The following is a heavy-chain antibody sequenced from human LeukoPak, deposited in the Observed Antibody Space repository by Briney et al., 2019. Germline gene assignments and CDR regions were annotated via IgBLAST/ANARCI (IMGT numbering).Heavy chain of an antibody. D-gene: IGHD3-22*01. CDR2: IIPIFGTA. CDR3: ARSHTHTYYYDSSFQGFDP. J-gene: IGHJ5*02. Sequence: SVKVSCKASGGTFSSYAISWVRQAPGQGLEWMGGIIPIFGTANYAQKFQGRVTMTTDTSTSTAYMELRSLRSDDTAVYYCARSHTHTYYYDSSFQGFDPWGQGTLVTVSS. V-gene: IGHV1-69*05. CDR1: GGTFSSYA.